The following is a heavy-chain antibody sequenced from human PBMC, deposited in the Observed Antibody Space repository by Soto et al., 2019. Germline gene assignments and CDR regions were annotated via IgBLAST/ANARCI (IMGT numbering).Heavy chain of an antibody. CDR2: INHSGST. CDR3: ARGGITIFTNWFDP. CDR1: GGSFSGYY. Sequence: SETLSLTCAVYGGSFSGYYWSWIRQPPGKGLEWIGEINHSGSTNYNPSLKSRVTISVDTSKNQFSLKLSSVTAADTAVYYCARGGITIFTNWFDPWGQGTLVTVSS. V-gene: IGHV4-34*01. J-gene: IGHJ5*02. D-gene: IGHD3-9*01.